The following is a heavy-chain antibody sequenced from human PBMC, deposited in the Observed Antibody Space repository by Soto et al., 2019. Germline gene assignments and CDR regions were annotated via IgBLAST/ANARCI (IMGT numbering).Heavy chain of an antibody. CDR1: GFTFSSYG. CDR2: ISFDGSNK. CDR3: AATTLTVTTGPFDY. Sequence: GGSLRLSCAASGFTFSSYGMHWVRQAPGKGLEWVAVISFDGSNKYYADFVKGRFTISRDISKNTLYLQMNSLRAEDTAVFYCAATTLTVTTGPFDYWGQGTLVTVS. J-gene: IGHJ4*02. V-gene: IGHV3-30*03. D-gene: IGHD4-4*01.